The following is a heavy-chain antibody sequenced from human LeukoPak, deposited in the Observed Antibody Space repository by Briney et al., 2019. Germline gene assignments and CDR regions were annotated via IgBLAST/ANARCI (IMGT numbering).Heavy chain of an antibody. CDR1: GFTFSSYG. CDR2: IRYDGSNK. CDR3: ANRYCSSTSCWIDY. Sequence: PGGSLRLSCAASGFTFSSYGMHWVRQAPGKGLKWVAFIRYDGSNKYYADSVKGRFTISRDNSKNTLYLQMNSLRAEDTAVYYCANRYCSSTSCWIDYWGQGTLVTVSS. V-gene: IGHV3-30*02. D-gene: IGHD2-2*01. J-gene: IGHJ4*02.